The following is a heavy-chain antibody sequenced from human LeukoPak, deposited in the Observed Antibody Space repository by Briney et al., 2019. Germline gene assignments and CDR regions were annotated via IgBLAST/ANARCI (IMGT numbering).Heavy chain of an antibody. V-gene: IGHV3-30*02. CDR2: IRYDGSNK. CDR3: AKGEYYYDNSGYYYGYAFDI. D-gene: IGHD3-22*01. Sequence: GGSLRLSCAASGFTFSTYGMHWVRQAPGKGLEWVAFIRYDGSNKYYADSVKGRFTISRDNSKNTLFLQMNSLRTVDTAVYYCAKGEYYYDNSGYYYGYAFDIWGQGAMVTVSS. J-gene: IGHJ3*02. CDR1: GFTFSTYG.